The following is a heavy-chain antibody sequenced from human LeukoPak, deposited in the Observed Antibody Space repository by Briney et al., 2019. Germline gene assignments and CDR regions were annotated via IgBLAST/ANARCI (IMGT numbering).Heavy chain of an antibody. CDR3: ARDRYGDGFAHFDY. Sequence: GASVNVSCKASGYTFTSYAMHWGRQAPGHGLEWMGWITPSGGTNYPQKFQGRVAITRDTSITTAYMDLSRLTSDDTAGYYCARDRYGDGFAHFDYWGEGALVTVSS. V-gene: IGHV1-2*02. J-gene: IGHJ4*02. D-gene: IGHD5-24*01. CDR2: ITPSGGT. CDR1: GYTFTSYA.